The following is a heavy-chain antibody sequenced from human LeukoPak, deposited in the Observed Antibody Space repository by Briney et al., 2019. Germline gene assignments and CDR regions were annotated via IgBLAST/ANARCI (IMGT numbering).Heavy chain of an antibody. CDR3: ARDLLVSGYYGSGSPGG. CDR1: GGSISSSSYY. CDR2: IYYSGST. J-gene: IGHJ4*02. Sequence: SETLSLTCTVSGGSISSSSYYWGWIRQPPGKGLEWIGSIYYSGSTYYNPSLKSRVTISVDTSKNQFSLKLSSVTAADTAVYYCARDLLVSGYYGSGSPGGWGQGTLVTVSS. V-gene: IGHV4-39*07. D-gene: IGHD3-10*01.